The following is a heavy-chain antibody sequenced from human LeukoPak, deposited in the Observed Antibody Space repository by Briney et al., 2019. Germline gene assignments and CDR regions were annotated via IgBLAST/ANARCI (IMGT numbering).Heavy chain of an antibody. CDR2: INWNGGST. Sequence: PGGSLRLSCAASGFTFDDYGMSWVRQAPGKGLEWVSGINWNGGSTGYADSVKGRFTISRDNSKNTLYLQMNSLRAEDTAVYYCAKDLVVVAATDFDYWGQGTLVTVSS. V-gene: IGHV3-20*04. CDR3: AKDLVVVAATDFDY. J-gene: IGHJ4*02. CDR1: GFTFDDYG. D-gene: IGHD2-15*01.